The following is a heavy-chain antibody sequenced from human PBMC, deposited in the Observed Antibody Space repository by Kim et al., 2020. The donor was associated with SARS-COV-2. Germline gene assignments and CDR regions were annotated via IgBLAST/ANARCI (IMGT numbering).Heavy chain of an antibody. V-gene: IGHV4-59*01. CDR3: ARKPTPYYCGSGTPVWFDP. CDR2: IYYSGSA. Sequence: SETLSLTCTVSGGSISSYYWSWIRQPPGKGLEWIGYIYYSGSANYNPSLKSRVTMSVDTPKNQFSLKLSSVTAADTAVYYCARKPTPYYCGSGTPVWFDPWGQGTLVTVSS. CDR1: GGSISSYY. J-gene: IGHJ5*02. D-gene: IGHD3-10*01.